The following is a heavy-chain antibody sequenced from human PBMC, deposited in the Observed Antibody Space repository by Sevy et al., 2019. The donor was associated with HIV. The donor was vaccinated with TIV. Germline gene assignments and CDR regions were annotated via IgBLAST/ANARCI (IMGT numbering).Heavy chain of an antibody. J-gene: IGHJ4*02. V-gene: IGHV3-66*02. CDR3: VSLFLSYRSGWSYFDY. Sequence: GGSLRLSCAISGFPVKDKYIIWVRQAPGKGLEGASVIFSSGSTYYADSAKGRFTISRDNSKNTVDLQMNSVRAEDTAVYYCVSLFLSYRSGWSYFDYWGQGTLVTVSS. D-gene: IGHD6-19*01. CDR2: IFSSGST. CDR1: GFPVKDKY.